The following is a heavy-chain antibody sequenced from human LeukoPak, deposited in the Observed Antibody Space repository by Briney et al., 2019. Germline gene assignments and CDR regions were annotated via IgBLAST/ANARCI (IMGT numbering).Heavy chain of an antibody. CDR3: TRGYSISSEAHYGMDV. CDR1: GFTFNHYW. CDR2: LSNDGSTT. D-gene: IGHD6-6*01. Sequence: PGGSLRLSCAASGFTFNHYWMNWVRQAPGKGLVSVSGLSNDGSTTSYVDSVKGRFTISRDNAKNTVYLQMNSLRAEDTAVYYCTRGYSISSEAHYGMDVWGQGTTVTVSS. J-gene: IGHJ6*02. V-gene: IGHV3-74*01.